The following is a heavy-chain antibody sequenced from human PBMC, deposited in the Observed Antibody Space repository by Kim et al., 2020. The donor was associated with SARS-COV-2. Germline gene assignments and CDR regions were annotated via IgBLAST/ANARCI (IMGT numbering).Heavy chain of an antibody. CDR3: AKDTPVITMIVVADLVPKSWRDAFDI. V-gene: IGHV3-23*01. CDR2: ISGSGGST. J-gene: IGHJ3*02. D-gene: IGHD3-22*01. CDR1: GFTFSSYA. Sequence: GGSLRLSCAASGFTFSSYAMSWVRQAPGKGLEWVSAISGSGGSTYYADSVKGRFTISRDNSKNTLYLQMNSLRAEDTAVYYCAKDTPVITMIVVADLVPKSWRDAFDIWGQGTMVTVSS.